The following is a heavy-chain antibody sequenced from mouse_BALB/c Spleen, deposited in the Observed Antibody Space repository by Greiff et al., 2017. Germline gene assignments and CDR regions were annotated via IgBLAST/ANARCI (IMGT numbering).Heavy chain of an antibody. CDR2: ISSGGGSA. CDR3: ARHDSLNYLDY. CDR1: GFTFSSYD. Sequence: EVQRVESGGGLVKPGGSLRLSCAASGFTFSSYDMSWVRQTPEKRLVWVAYISSGGGSAYYPDTVKGRFTISRDNAKNTLSLQMSSLKSEDTAMYYCARHDSLNYLDYWGQGTTRTVSS. J-gene: IGHJ2*01. V-gene: IGHV5-12-1*01.